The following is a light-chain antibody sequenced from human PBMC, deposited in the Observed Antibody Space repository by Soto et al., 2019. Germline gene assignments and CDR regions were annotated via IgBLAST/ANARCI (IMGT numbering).Light chain of an antibody. CDR1: SSNIGAGYD. V-gene: IGLV1-40*01. CDR3: QSYDSSLSGPCV. CDR2: GNN. Sequence: QSVLTQPPSVSGAPGQRVTISCTGSSSNIGAGYDVHWYQQLPGTAPKLLIYGNNNRPSGVPDRFSGSKSGTSASLAITGLQAEDEADYYCQSYDSSLSGPCVFGTGTRSPS. J-gene: IGLJ1*01.